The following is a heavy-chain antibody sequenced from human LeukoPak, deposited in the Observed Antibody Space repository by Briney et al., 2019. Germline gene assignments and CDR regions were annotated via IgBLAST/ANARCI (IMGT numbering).Heavy chain of an antibody. CDR3: TGDSQQLVSYFQH. CDR2: IKSKTDGGTT. D-gene: IGHD6-13*01. V-gene: IGHV3-15*01. Sequence: GGSLRLSCAASGFTFSNAWMSWVRQAPGKGREWVGRIKSKTDGGTTDYAAPVKGRFTISRDDSKSIAYLQMNSLKTEDTAVYYCTGDSQQLVSYFQHWGQGTLVTVSS. CDR1: GFTFSNAW. J-gene: IGHJ1*01.